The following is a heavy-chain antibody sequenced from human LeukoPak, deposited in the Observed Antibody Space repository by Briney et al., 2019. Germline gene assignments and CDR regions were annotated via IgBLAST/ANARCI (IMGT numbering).Heavy chain of an antibody. V-gene: IGHV1-46*01. Sequence: GASVTVSCKASGYTFISYYMHWVRQAPGQGLEWMGIINPSGGSTSYAQKFQDRVTMTRDTSTSTVYMELSSLKSEDTAVYYCAREDVVLVDAVRYYYYGMDVWGQGTTVTVSS. J-gene: IGHJ6*02. CDR2: INPSGGST. CDR3: AREDVVLVDAVRYYYYGMDV. CDR1: GYTFISYY. D-gene: IGHD2-8*01.